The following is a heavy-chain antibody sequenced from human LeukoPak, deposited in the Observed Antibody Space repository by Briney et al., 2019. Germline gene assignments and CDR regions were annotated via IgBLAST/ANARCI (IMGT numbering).Heavy chain of an antibody. Sequence: PSETLSLTCTVSGGSISTYYWSWIRQPPGKGLEWIGYIHYSGTTNYNPSLKNRATISLDTSKNQFSLNRSAVNAPDTAGYNWCRMGGYSGYATHWGQGTLVTVSS. CDR1: GGSISTYY. V-gene: IGHV4-59*03. CDR3: CRMGGYSGYATH. D-gene: IGHD5-12*01. CDR2: IHYSGTT. J-gene: IGHJ4*02.